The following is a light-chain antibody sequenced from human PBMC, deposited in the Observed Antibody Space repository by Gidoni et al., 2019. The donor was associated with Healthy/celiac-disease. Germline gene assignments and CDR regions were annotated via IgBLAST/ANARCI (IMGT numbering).Light chain of an antibody. CDR1: QSISSY. Sequence: DIQMTQSPSSLSASVGDRVTISCRASQSISSYLNWYQQKPGKAPKLLIYAASSLQSGVPSRFSGSVSGTDFTLTISSLQPEDFATYYCQQSNSIPPWTFGQGTKVEIK. J-gene: IGKJ1*01. V-gene: IGKV1-39*01. CDR2: AAS. CDR3: QQSNSIPPWT.